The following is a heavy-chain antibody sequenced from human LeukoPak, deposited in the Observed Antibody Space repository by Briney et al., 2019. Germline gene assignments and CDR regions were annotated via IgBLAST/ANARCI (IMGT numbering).Heavy chain of an antibody. CDR3: ARVGILTGLDY. Sequence: SETLSLTCTVSGGSISSYYWSWIRQPPGKGLEWIGYIYYSGSTNYNPSLKSRVTISVDTSKNQFSLKLSSVTAADTAVYYCARVGILTGLDYWGQGTLVTVSS. D-gene: IGHD3-9*01. CDR2: IYYSGST. V-gene: IGHV4-59*01. CDR1: GGSISSYY. J-gene: IGHJ4*02.